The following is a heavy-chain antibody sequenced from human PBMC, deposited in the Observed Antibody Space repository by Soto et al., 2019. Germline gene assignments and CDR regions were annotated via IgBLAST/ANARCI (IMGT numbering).Heavy chain of an antibody. V-gene: IGHV2-5*02. CDR1: GFSLSTSGVG. CDR2: IYWDDDK. Sequence: SGPTLVKPTQTLTLTCTFSGFSLSTSGVGVGWIRQPPGKALEWLALIYWDDDKRYSPSLKSRHTITKDTSKNQVVLTMTNMDPVDPAPYYCAHKGGFGGERTYFDYWGQGTLVTVSS. CDR3: AHKGGFGGERTYFDY. D-gene: IGHD3-10*01. J-gene: IGHJ4*02.